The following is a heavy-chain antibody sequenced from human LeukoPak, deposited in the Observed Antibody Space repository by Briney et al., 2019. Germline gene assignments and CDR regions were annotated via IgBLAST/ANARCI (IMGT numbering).Heavy chain of an antibody. V-gene: IGHV4-59*12. D-gene: IGHD2-2*01. Sequence: SETLSLTCTVSGGSISSYYWSWIRQPPGKGLEWIGYIYYSGSTNYNPSLKSRVTISVDTSKNQFSLKLSSVTAADTAVYYCAREFIVVVPAASRLYYYYMDVWGKGTTVTISS. CDR1: GGSISSYY. CDR3: AREFIVVVPAASRLYYYYMDV. CDR2: IYYSGST. J-gene: IGHJ6*03.